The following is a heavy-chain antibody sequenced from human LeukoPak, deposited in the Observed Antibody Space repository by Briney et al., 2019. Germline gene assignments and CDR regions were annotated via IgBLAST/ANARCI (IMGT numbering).Heavy chain of an antibody. V-gene: IGHV1-24*01. CDR2: FDPEDGET. D-gene: IGHD3-3*01. CDR3: ATRIPRITTIFGVVTINDAFDI. Sequence: WASVKVSCKVSGYTLTELSMHWVRQAPGKGLEWMGGFDPEDGETIYAQKFQGRVTMTEDTSTDTAYMELSSLRSEDTAVYYCATRIPRITTIFGVVTINDAFDIWGQGTMVTVSS. J-gene: IGHJ3*02. CDR1: GYTLTELS.